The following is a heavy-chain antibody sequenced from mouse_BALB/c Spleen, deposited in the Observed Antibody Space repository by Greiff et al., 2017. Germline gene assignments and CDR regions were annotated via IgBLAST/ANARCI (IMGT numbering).Heavy chain of an antibody. V-gene: IGHV1S135*01. CDR1: GYSFTGYN. Sequence: VQLQQSGPELGKPGASVKISCKASGYSFTGYNMYWVKQSHRKSLEWIGYIDPYNGGTSYNQKSKGKATMTVDKSSSTAYMHLNSLTSEDSAIYYGARGDDYEGFAYWGQGTLVTVSA. CDR3: ARGDDYEGFAY. CDR2: IDPYNGGT. J-gene: IGHJ3*01. D-gene: IGHD2-4*01.